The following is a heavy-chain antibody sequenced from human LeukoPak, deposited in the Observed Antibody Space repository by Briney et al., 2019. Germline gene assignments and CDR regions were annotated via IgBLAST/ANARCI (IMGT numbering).Heavy chain of an antibody. CDR1: GYTFTSYA. V-gene: IGHV1-2*04. CDR2: INPNSGGT. CDR3: ARDGGSGSYYYYGMDV. Sequence: ASVKVSCKASGYTFTSYAMHWVRQAPGQGLEWMGWINPNSGGTNYAQKFQGWVTMTRDTSISTAYMEPSRLRSDDTAVYYCARDGGSGSYYYYGMDVWGQGTTVTVSS. J-gene: IGHJ6*02. D-gene: IGHD3-10*01.